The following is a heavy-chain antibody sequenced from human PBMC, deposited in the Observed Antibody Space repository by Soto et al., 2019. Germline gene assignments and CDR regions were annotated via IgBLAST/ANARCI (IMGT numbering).Heavy chain of an antibody. CDR2: IYYSGST. CDR1: GGSISSYY. J-gene: IGHJ4*02. Sequence: SETLSLTCTVSGGSISSYYWSWIRQPPGKGLEWIGYIYYSGSTNYNPSLKSRVTISVDTSKNQFSLKLSSVTAAGTAVYYCASNRGGYSGFDYYYWGQGTPVTVSS. V-gene: IGHV4-59*08. CDR3: ASNRGGYSGFDYYY. D-gene: IGHD5-12*01.